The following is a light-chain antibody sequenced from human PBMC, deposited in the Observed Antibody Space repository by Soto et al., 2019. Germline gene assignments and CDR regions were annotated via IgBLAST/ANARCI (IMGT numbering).Light chain of an antibody. CDR1: QGIRNY. V-gene: IGKV1-27*01. CDR3: QNYDRAPLT. CDR2: AAS. J-gene: IGKJ4*01. Sequence: QMTQSPSSLSASIGDRVTITCRASQGIRNYLAWYQQKPGKVPKLLIYAASTLQSGVPSRFSGSGSGTDFTLTIRSLQPEDLATYYCQNYDRAPLTFGGGTKVDIK.